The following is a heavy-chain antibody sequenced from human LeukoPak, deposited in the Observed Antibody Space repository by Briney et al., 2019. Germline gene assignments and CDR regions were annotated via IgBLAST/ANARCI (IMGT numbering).Heavy chain of an antibody. Sequence: SETLSLTCTVSGGSISSYYWSWIRQPPGKGLEWIGYIYTSGSTNYNPSLKSRVTISVDTSKNQFSLKLSSVTAADTAVYYCARVRDGYLDYWGQGTLVTVSS. J-gene: IGHJ4*02. D-gene: IGHD5-24*01. V-gene: IGHV4-4*09. CDR2: IYTSGST. CDR1: GGSISSYY. CDR3: ARVRDGYLDY.